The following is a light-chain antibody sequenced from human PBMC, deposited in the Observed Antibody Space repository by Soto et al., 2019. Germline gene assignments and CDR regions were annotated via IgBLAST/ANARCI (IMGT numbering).Light chain of an antibody. CDR2: EVS. J-gene: IGLJ1*01. CDR3: TSYAGSNNLGV. CDR1: SSDVGGYNY. V-gene: IGLV2-8*01. Sequence: QSALTQPPSASGSPGQSVTISCTGTSSDVGGYNYVSWYQHHPGKAPKLMIYEVSKRPSGVPDRFSGSKSGNTASLTVSGLQAEDEDDYYCTSYAGSNNLGVFGTGTKVTVL.